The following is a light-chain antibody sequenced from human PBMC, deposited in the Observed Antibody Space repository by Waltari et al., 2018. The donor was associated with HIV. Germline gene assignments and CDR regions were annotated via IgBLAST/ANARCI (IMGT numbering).Light chain of an antibody. CDR1: SSDVGYYNR. V-gene: IGLV2-18*02. Sequence: QSALTQPPSVSGSPGQSVTISCTGTSSDVGYYNRVSWYQQPPGTAPKLMLFEVSNRPSGVPDRFSGSKSANTASLTISGLQAEDEADYYCSSYTSSNTWVFGGGTKLTVL. CDR2: EVS. CDR3: SSYTSSNTWV. J-gene: IGLJ3*02.